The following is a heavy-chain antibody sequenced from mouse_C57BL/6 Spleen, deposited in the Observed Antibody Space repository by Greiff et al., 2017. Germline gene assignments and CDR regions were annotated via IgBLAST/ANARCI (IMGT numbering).Heavy chain of an antibody. Sequence: QVQLQQPGAELVRPGSSVKLSCKASGYTFTSYWMDWVKQRPGQGLEWIGNIYPSDSETHYNQKFKDKATLTVDKSSSTAYMQLSSLTSEDSAVYCCARAGNPEGFAYWGQGTLVTVSA. V-gene: IGHV1-61*01. CDR2: IYPSDSET. J-gene: IGHJ3*01. CDR3: ARAGNPEGFAY. CDR1: GYTFTSYW.